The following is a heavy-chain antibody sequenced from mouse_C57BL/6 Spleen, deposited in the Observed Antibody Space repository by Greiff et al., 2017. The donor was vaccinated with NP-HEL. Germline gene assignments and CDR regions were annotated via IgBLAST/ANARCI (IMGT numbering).Heavy chain of an antibody. V-gene: IGHV1-64*01. CDR1: GYTFTSYW. CDR2: IHPNSGST. CDR3: ARKEEWPFAY. Sequence: QVQLQQPGAELVKPGASVKLSCKASGYTFTSYWMHWVKQRPGQGLEWIGMIHPNSGSTNYNEKFKSKATLTVDKSSSTAYMQLSSLTSEDSAVYYCARKEEWPFAYWGQGTLVTVSA. J-gene: IGHJ3*01.